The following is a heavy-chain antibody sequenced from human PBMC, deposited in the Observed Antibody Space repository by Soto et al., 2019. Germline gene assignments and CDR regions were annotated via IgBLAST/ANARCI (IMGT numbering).Heavy chain of an antibody. CDR1: GGSISSDY. CDR3: ARVMGTQNRDYYYMDV. V-gene: IGHV4-59*01. Sequence: SETLSLTCTISGGSISSDYWTWIRQPPGKGLEWIGYIHYSGSTNYNPSLKSRVTISVDTSKNQFPLKLSSVTAADTAVYYCARVMGTQNRDYYYMDVWGKGTTVTVSS. J-gene: IGHJ6*03. D-gene: IGHD1-1*01. CDR2: IHYSGST.